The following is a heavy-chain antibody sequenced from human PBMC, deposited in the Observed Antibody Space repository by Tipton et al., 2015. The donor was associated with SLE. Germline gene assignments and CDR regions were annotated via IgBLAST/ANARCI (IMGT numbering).Heavy chain of an antibody. CDR2: ISDGGGT. Sequence: LRLSCSASGGSISTNYWIWIRQPPGKGLEWIGYISDGGGTNYNPSLKSRVTISIDPAKNQFSLKLSSVTAADTAVYYCARLNGGNGGNPFDYWGQGTLVTVSS. CDR3: ARLNGGNGGNPFDY. D-gene: IGHD2-15*01. V-gene: IGHV4-59*08. CDR1: GGSISTNY. J-gene: IGHJ4*02.